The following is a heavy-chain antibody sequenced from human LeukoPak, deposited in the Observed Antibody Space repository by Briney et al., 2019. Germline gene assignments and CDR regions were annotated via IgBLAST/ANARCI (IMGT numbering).Heavy chain of an antibody. CDR2: IYYSGST. Sequence: SETLSLTCTVSGGSINSYYWSWIRQPPGKGLEWIAYIYYSGSTNYNPSLKSRVTISVDTSKNQFSLKLSSVTAADTAVYYCARGYSYGYVGDYWGQGTLVTVSS. V-gene: IGHV4-59*01. J-gene: IGHJ4*02. D-gene: IGHD5-18*01. CDR3: ARGYSYGYVGDY. CDR1: GGSINSYY.